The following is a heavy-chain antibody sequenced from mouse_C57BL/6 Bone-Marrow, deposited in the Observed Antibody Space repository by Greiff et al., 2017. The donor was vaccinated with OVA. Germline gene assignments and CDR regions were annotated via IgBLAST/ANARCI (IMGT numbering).Heavy chain of an antibody. CDR1: GFTFSDYG. J-gene: IGHJ2*01. CDR3: ARLTTVYYFDY. CDR2: ISSGSSTI. Sequence: DVMLVESGGGLVKPGGSLKLSCAASGFTFSDYGMHWVRQAPEKGLEWVAYISSGSSTIYYADTVKGRYTISRDKAKNTLFLQMTSLRSEDTAMYYCARLTTVYYFDYWGQGTTLTVSS. V-gene: IGHV5-17*01. D-gene: IGHD1-1*01.